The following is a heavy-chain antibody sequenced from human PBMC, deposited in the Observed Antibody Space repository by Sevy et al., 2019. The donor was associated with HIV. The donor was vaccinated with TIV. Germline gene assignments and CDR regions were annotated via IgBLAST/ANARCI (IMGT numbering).Heavy chain of an antibody. J-gene: IGHJ5*02. D-gene: IGHD6-6*01. V-gene: IGHV1-69*13. CDR3: AGAPIAARQGWFDP. Sequence: ASVKVSCKASGGTFSSYAISWVRQAPGQGLEWMGGIIPIFGTANYAQKFQGRVTITADESTSTAYMELSSLGSEDTAVYYCAGAPIAARQGWFDPWGQGTLVTVSS. CDR1: GGTFSSYA. CDR2: IIPIFGTA.